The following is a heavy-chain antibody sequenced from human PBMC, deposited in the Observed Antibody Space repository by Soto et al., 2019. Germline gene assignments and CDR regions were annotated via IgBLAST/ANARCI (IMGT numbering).Heavy chain of an antibody. CDR2: ISAYNANT. D-gene: IGHD2-8*01. CDR1: GYTFTTYG. CDR3: ARDLSVPGVLVC. Sequence: QVQLVQSGAEVKKPGASVKVSCKTSGYTFTTYGISWVRQAPGQGLEWMGWISAYNANTNYVQKLQGRVTMTTDTSTSTAYMELRSLRSDDTAVYYCARDLSVPGVLVCWGQGTLVTVSS. V-gene: IGHV1-18*01. J-gene: IGHJ4*02.